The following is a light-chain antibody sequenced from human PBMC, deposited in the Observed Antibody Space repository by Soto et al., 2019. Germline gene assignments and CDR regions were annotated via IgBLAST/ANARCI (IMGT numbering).Light chain of an antibody. CDR3: QQHGTSPI. Sequence: EVVLTQSPGTLSLSPGERATLSCRASQAVSSILLAWYQQKPGQAPRLLIYGASSRATGIPDRFSGSGSGTDFTLPVSRLEPEDFAVYYCQQHGTSPIFAGGTKVEIK. J-gene: IGKJ4*01. V-gene: IGKV3-20*01. CDR1: QAVSSIL. CDR2: GAS.